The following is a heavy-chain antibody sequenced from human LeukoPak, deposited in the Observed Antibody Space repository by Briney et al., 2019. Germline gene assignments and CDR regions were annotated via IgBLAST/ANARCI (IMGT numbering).Heavy chain of an antibody. Sequence: PGGSLRLSCAASRFTFSSYCMSWVRQAPGKGLEWVSAISGSGGTTYYADSVKGRFTVSRDNSKNTVYLQITSVRAEDTGVYYCAKDHLPGIVVADRDYWGQGTLVTVSS. CDR2: ISGSGGTT. J-gene: IGHJ4*02. CDR3: AKDHLPGIVVADRDY. D-gene: IGHD6-19*01. CDR1: RFTFSSYC. V-gene: IGHV3-23*01.